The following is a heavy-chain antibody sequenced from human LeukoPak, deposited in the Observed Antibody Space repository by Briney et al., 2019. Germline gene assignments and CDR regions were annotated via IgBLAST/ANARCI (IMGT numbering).Heavy chain of an antibody. CDR3: ARGPDYYETTGYYSPY. D-gene: IGHD3-22*01. Sequence: LGGSLRLSCAASGFTFSSYSMNWVRQAPEKGLEWVSSITSSSSYIYYADSVKGRFTISRDNAKNSLYLQMNSLRADDTAVYYCARGPDYYETTGYYSPYWGQGTLVTVSS. J-gene: IGHJ4*02. V-gene: IGHV3-21*01. CDR2: ITSSSSYI. CDR1: GFTFSSYS.